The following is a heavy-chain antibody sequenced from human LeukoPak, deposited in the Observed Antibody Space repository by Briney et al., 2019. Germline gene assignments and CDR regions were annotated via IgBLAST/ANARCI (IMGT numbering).Heavy chain of an antibody. CDR3: AKSMTTTNVDWFDP. D-gene: IGHD2-8*01. CDR2: IIGDGSNT. V-gene: IGHV3-23*01. J-gene: IGHJ5*02. CDR1: GFTFSHHA. Sequence: PGGSLRLSCAASGFTFSHHAMSWARQSLGKRLEWVSVIIGDGSNTYYADSVKGRFTISRDNSNNMLCLQMNSLRGEDTAVYYCAKSMTTTNVDWFDPWGQGTLVTVSS.